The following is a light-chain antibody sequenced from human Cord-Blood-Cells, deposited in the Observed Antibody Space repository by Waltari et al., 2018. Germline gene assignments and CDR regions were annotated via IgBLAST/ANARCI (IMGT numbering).Light chain of an antibody. Sequence: QSVLTQPPSASGTPGERVTISCSGSSSNIGSNTVNWYQQLPGPAPKPLIYGKNRRPSGHPDRFSRYKSRSPASLAISGLQSENEADYYCAAGDDSLNGPVCGGGTKLTVL. V-gene: IGLV1-44*01. CDR3: AAGDDSLNGPV. J-gene: IGLJ3*02. CDR1: SSNIGSNT. CDR2: GKN.